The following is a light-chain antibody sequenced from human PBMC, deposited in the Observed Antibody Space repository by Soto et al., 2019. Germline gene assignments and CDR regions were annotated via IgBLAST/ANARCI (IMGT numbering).Light chain of an antibody. CDR2: YVY. Sequence: QSALTQPHSVSGSPGQSVTISCTGTTTDVGGYDIVSWYQLHPGKAPKLIIFYVYKRPSAVPDRLSAPKYGNTASLAISGCQAEDGAGYSGGSYARNSNVVFGGGTKLTVL. CDR1: TTDVGGYDI. J-gene: IGLJ2*01. V-gene: IGLV2-11*01. CDR3: GSYARNSNVV.